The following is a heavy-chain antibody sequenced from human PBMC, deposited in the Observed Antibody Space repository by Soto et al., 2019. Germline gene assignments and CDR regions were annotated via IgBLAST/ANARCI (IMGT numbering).Heavy chain of an antibody. CDR2: INHSGST. CDR1: GGSVSSGSYY. CDR3: ARVGYDILTGYQGGMDV. Sequence: PSETLSLTCTVSGGSVSSGSYYWSWIQQPPGKGLEWIGEINHSGSTNYNPSLKSRVTISVDTSKNQFSLKLSSVSAADTAVYYCARVGYDILTGYQGGMDVWGQGTTVTVSS. D-gene: IGHD3-9*01. J-gene: IGHJ6*02. V-gene: IGHV4-61*01.